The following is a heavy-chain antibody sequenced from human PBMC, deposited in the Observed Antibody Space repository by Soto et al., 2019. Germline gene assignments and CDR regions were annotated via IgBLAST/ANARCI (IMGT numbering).Heavy chain of an antibody. CDR3: ARDRGPFNWNDWPHYYYGMDV. CDR1: GFTFSSYG. V-gene: IGHV3-33*01. D-gene: IGHD1-20*01. CDR2: IWSDGSNK. Sequence: QVQLVESGGGVVQPGRSLRLSCAASGFTFSSYGMHWVRQAPGKGLEGVTVIWSDGSNKYYADSVKGRFTISRDNSKNTLSLQMNSLRAEDTAVYYCARDRGPFNWNDWPHYYYGMDVWGQGTTVTVSS. J-gene: IGHJ6*02.